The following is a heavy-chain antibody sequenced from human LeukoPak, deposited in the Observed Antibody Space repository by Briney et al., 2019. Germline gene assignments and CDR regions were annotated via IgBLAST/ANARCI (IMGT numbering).Heavy chain of an antibody. CDR3: ARPARITIFGVVRGDGMDV. D-gene: IGHD3-3*01. CDR2: IYYSGST. CDR1: GGSISSGDYY. J-gene: IGHJ6*02. Sequence: SSETLSLTCTVSGGSISSGDYYWSWIRQPPGKGLEWIGYIYYSGSTYYNPSLKSRVTISVDTSKNQFSLKLSSVTAADTAVYYCARPARITIFGVVRGDGMDVWGQGTTVTVSS. V-gene: IGHV4-30-4*01.